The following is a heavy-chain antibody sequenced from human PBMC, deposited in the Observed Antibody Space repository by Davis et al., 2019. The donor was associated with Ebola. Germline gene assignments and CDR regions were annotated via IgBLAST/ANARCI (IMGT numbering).Heavy chain of an antibody. CDR3: ARDVVVVAATDWFDP. V-gene: IGHV1-18*01. J-gene: IGHJ5*02. CDR2: ISAYTDDT. Sequence: AASVKVSCKASGYTFTSYGISWVRQAPGQGLEWMGWISAYTDDTNYAQKFQGRVTMTTDTSTSTAYMELRSLRSDDTAVYYCARDVVVVAATDWFDPWGQGTLVTVSS. CDR1: GYTFTSYG. D-gene: IGHD2-15*01.